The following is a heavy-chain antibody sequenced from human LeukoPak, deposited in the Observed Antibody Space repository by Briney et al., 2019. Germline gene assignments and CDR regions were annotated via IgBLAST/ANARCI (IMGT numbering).Heavy chain of an antibody. V-gene: IGHV3-30-3*01. CDR1: GFTFSSYA. CDR2: ISYDGSNK. Sequence: PGGSPRLSCAASGFTFSSYAMHWVRQAPGKGLEWVAVISYDGSNKYYADSVKGRFTISRDNSKNTLYLQMNSLRAEDTAVYYCARERIAFDYWGQGTLVTVSS. J-gene: IGHJ4*02. D-gene: IGHD2-21*01. CDR3: ARERIAFDY.